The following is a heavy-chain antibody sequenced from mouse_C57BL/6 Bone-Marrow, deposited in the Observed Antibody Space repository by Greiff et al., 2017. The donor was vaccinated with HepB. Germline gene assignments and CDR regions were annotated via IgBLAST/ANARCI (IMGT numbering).Heavy chain of an antibody. Sequence: EVQLQQSGPELVKPGASVKISCKASGYTFTDYYMNWVKQSHGKSLEWIGDINPNNGGTSYNQKFKGKATLTVDKSSSTAYMELRSLTSEDSAVYYCARTKDYYGSSYGYFDYWGQGTTLTVSS. J-gene: IGHJ2*01. V-gene: IGHV1-26*01. CDR3: ARTKDYYGSSYGYFDY. D-gene: IGHD1-1*01. CDR2: INPNNGGT. CDR1: GYTFTDYY.